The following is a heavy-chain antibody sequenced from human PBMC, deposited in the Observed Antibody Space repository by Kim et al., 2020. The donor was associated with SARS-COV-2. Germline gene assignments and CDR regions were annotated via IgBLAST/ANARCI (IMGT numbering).Heavy chain of an antibody. CDR3: ARESPENDNWFDP. Sequence: SETLSLTCTVSGGSISSSSYYWGWIRQPPGKGLEWIGSIYYSGSTYYNPSLKSRVTISVDTSKNQFSLKLSSVTAADTAVYYCARESPENDNWFDPWGQG. CDR1: GGSISSSSYY. CDR2: IYYSGST. V-gene: IGHV4-39*01. J-gene: IGHJ5*02.